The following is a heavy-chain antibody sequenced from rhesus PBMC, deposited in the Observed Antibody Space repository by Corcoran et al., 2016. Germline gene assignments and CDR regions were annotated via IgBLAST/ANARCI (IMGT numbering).Heavy chain of an antibody. V-gene: IGHV1-111*02. Sequence: EVQLVQSGAEVKKPGASVKISCKASGYTFTDYYLHWVRQAPGKGLDWMVRVDPEDGEAIHAQKFHDRVTITADTSTDTAYMELSSLRSEDTSVYYCATGSFDYWGQGVLVTVSS. CDR1: GYTFTDYY. J-gene: IGHJ4*01. D-gene: IGHD3-34*01. CDR3: ATGSFDY. CDR2: VDPEDGEA.